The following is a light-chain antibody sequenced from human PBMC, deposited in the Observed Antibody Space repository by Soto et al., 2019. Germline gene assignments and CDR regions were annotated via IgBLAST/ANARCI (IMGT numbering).Light chain of an antibody. CDR1: KDISNY. J-gene: IGKJ1*01. CDR2: DAS. Sequence: DIQMTPSPSSLSASVGDRVTITCQASKDISNYLDWYQQKPGKAPKLLIYDASNLETGVPSRFSGSGSGTDFTFTISSLQPEDIATYYCQQYDNLPRTFGQGTKVDIK. CDR3: QQYDNLPRT. V-gene: IGKV1-33*01.